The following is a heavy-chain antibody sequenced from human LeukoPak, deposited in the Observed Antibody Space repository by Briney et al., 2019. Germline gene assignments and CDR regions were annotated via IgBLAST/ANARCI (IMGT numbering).Heavy chain of an antibody. CDR2: MNLDGSEK. V-gene: IGHV3-7*01. CDR1: GFTFSSYW. D-gene: IGHD6-13*01. J-gene: IGHJ4*02. Sequence: PGGSLRLSCAASGFTFSSYWMTWVRQAPGKGLEWVANMNLDGSEKYYVDSVKGRFVISRDNAKNSLYLQMNSLTAEDTAVYYCAREWRGSSYFRGQGTLVTVSS. CDR3: AREWRGSSYF.